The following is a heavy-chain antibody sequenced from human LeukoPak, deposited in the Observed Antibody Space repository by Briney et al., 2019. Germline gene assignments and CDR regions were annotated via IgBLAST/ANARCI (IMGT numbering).Heavy chain of an antibody. CDR2: ISYDGSNK. D-gene: IGHD6-19*01. J-gene: IGHJ6*02. CDR3: AKDRGQWLVLYGMDV. Sequence: GGSLRLSCAASGFAFSRYGIVWVRQAPGRGLEWVAVISYDGSNKYYADSVKGRFTISRDNSKNTLYLQMNSLRAEDTAVYYCAKDRGQWLVLYGMDVWGQGTTVTVSS. CDR1: GFAFSRYG. V-gene: IGHV3-30*18.